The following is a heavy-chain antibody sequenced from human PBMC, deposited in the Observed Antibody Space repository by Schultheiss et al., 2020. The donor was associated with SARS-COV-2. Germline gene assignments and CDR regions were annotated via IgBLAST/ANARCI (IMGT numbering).Heavy chain of an antibody. D-gene: IGHD3-10*01. J-gene: IGHJ4*02. CDR2: INHSGST. V-gene: IGHV4-34*01. CDR3: ATKRGRGYYYSSGSYSPFDY. CDR1: GGSFSGYY. Sequence: LSLPCAVYGGSFSGYYWSWIRQPAGKGLEWIGEINHSGSTNYNPSLKRRVTVSVDTSKNQFSLKLSSVTAADTAVYYCATKRGRGYYYSSGSYSPFDYWGQGTLVTVSS.